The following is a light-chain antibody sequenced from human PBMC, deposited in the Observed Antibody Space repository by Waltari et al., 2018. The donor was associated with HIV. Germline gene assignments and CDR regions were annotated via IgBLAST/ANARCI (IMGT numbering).Light chain of an antibody. V-gene: IGLV3-25*03. CDR2: KDS. Sequence: SYELKQPPSVSVSPGQTATITCSGDAFATQYAFWYQQKAGHAPVFIIYKDSERPSGIPWRISGSSSGTTVTLTISEVQAEDEADYYCQSADSSGTYVFGSGTKVTVL. CDR3: QSADSSGTYV. CDR1: AFATQY. J-gene: IGLJ1*01.